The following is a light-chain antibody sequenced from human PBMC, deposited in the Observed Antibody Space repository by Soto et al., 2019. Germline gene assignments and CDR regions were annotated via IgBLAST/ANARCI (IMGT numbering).Light chain of an antibody. J-gene: IGLJ2*01. CDR3: LLSDSGARLVV. Sequence: HAVVTQEPSLTVSPGGTVTLTCGSSTGAVTSGHYPYWFQQKPGQAPRTLIYDTSNKHSWTPARFSGSLLGGKAALTLSGAQPEDEAEYYCLLSDSGARLVVFGGGTKVTVL. CDR1: TGAVTSGHY. V-gene: IGLV7-46*01. CDR2: DTS.